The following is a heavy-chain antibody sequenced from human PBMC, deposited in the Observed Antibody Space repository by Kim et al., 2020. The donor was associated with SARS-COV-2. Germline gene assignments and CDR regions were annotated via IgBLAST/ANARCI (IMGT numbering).Heavy chain of an antibody. D-gene: IGHD6-19*01. V-gene: IGHV3-53*01. CDR1: GFTVSSNY. CDR3: AREMASPYSSGWYGSDY. J-gene: IGHJ4*02. Sequence: GGSLRLSCAASGFTVSSNYMSWVRQAPGKGLEWVSVIYSGGSTYYADSVKGRFTISRDNSKNTLYLQMNSLRAEDTAVYYCAREMASPYSSGWYGSDYWGQGTLVTVSS. CDR2: IYSGGST.